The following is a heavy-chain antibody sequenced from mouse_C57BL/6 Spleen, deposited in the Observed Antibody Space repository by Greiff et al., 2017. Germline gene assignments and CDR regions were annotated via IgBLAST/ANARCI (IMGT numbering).Heavy chain of an antibody. CDR1: GFSLTSYG. Sequence: QVTLKESGPGLVQPSQSLSITCTVSGFSLTSYGVHWVRQSPGKGLEWLGVIWRGGSTDYNAAFMSRLSITKDNSKSQVFFKMNSLQADDTAIYYCAKKGHSNYWYFDVWGTGTTVTVSS. D-gene: IGHD2-5*01. CDR2: IWRGGST. CDR3: AKKGHSNYWYFDV. J-gene: IGHJ1*03. V-gene: IGHV2-5*01.